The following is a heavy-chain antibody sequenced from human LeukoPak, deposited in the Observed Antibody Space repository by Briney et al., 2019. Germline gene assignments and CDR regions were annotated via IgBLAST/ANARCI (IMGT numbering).Heavy chain of an antibody. J-gene: IGHJ6*03. CDR3: ASLRFALTGYYGKFGTYYYMDV. Sequence: SETLSLTCTVSGGSISSGSYYWSWIRQPAGKGLEWIGHIYTSGSTNFNPSLKSRVTISVDTSKNQFSLKLSSVTAADTAVYYCASLRFALTGYYGKFGTYYYMDVWGKGTTVTVSS. CDR1: GGSISSGSYY. V-gene: IGHV4-61*09. CDR2: IYTSGST. D-gene: IGHD3-9*01.